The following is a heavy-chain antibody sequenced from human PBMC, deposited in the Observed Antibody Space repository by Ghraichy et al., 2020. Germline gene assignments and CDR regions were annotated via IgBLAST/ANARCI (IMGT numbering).Heavy chain of an antibody. CDR2: IYTSGST. V-gene: IGHV4-4*07. CDR1: GGSISSYY. J-gene: IGHJ4*02. D-gene: IGHD3-22*01. Sequence: SETLSLTCTVSGGSISSYYWSWIRQPAGKGLEWIGRIYTSGSTNYNPSLKSRVTMSVDTSKNQFSLKLSSVTAADTAVYYCARAGPDYYDSSGYYWDYWGQGTLVTVSS. CDR3: ARAGPDYYDSSGYYWDY.